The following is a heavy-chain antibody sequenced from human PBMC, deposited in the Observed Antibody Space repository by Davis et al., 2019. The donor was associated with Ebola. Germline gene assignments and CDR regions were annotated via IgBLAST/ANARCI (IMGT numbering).Heavy chain of an antibody. J-gene: IGHJ4*02. Sequence: SVKVSCKASGYTFTNNYIHWVRQVPGQGLEWMAFINPSGGDTSYAQKFRGRVIVTRDTSTSTVYMQLNYLRSDDTAVYYCASAIVVAGAFDYWGQGTLVTVSS. CDR1: GYTFTNNY. CDR2: INPSGGDT. D-gene: IGHD6-19*01. CDR3: ASAIVVAGAFDY. V-gene: IGHV1-46*01.